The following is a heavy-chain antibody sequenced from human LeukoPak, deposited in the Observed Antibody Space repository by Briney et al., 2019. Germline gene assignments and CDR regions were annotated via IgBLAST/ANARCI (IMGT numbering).Heavy chain of an antibody. V-gene: IGHV3-23*01. CDR1: GFTFSSYG. CDR2: ISGSGGST. Sequence: GGTLRLSCAASGFTFSSYGMSWVRQAPGKGLEWVSAISGSGGSTYYADSVKGRFTISRDNSKNTLYLQMNSLRAEDTAVYYCAKVGSGSYYESDYYYYMDVWGKGTTVTISS. CDR3: AKVGSGSYYESDYYYYMDV. J-gene: IGHJ6*03. D-gene: IGHD1-26*01.